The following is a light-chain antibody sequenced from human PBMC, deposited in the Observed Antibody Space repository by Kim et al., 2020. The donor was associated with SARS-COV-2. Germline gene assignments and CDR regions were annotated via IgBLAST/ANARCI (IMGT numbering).Light chain of an antibody. CDR3: SSYTSSNTFI. Sequence: QSALTQPASVSGSPGQSITISCTGTSSDVGGYNHVSWYQQHPGKAPKLIIYDVSKRPSGVSTRFSGSKSGNTASLTISGLQAEDEGDYYCSSYTSSNTFIFGGGTQLTVL. CDR1: SSDVGGYNH. CDR2: DVS. J-gene: IGLJ2*01. V-gene: IGLV2-14*01.